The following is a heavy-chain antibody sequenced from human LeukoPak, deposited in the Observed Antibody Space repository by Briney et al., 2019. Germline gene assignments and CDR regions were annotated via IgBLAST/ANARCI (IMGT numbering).Heavy chain of an antibody. V-gene: IGHV3-53*01. Sequence: GGSLRLSCAASGFTVSSNYMSWVRQAPGKGLEWVSVIYSGGSTYYADSVKGRFTISRDNSKNTLYLQMNGLRAEDTAVYYCAKDGVRGDFSNSWDVFDYWGQGTLVTVSS. D-gene: IGHD6-13*01. CDR1: GFTVSSNY. J-gene: IGHJ4*02. CDR2: IYSGGST. CDR3: AKDGVRGDFSNSWDVFDY.